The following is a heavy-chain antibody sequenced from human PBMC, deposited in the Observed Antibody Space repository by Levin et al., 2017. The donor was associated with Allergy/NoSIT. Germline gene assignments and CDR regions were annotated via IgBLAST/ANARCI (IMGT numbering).Heavy chain of an antibody. V-gene: IGHV3-23*01. CDR2: ISERGGST. Sequence: GGSLRLSCTASGFTFSTYGMSWVRQAPGKGLEWVSGISERGGSTYYADSVKGRFTISRDNSKNTLYLQMNSLRAEDTAIYYCAKDTPALSAGPYFDYWGQRTLVTVSS. CDR1: GFTFSTYG. J-gene: IGHJ4*02. CDR3: AKDTPALSAGPYFDY. D-gene: IGHD2-2*01.